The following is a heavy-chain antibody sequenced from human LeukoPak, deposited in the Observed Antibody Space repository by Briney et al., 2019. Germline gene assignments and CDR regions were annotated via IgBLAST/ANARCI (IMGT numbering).Heavy chain of an antibody. CDR3: ASLAWHGSAHFSY. D-gene: IGHD3-3*02. J-gene: IGHJ4*02. Sequence: PSETLSLTCIVSGGSINNYYWSWIRQPPGKGLEWIGYIYSSGSTNYNPSLGSRITISVDTSKNQFSLKVSSVTAADTAVYFCASLAWHGSAHFSYWGQGTLVTVSS. V-gene: IGHV4-59*01. CDR2: IYSSGST. CDR1: GGSINNYY.